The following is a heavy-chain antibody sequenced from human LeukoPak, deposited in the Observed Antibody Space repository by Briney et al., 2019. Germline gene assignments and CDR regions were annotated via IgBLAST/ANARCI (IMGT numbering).Heavy chain of an antibody. CDR3: ARSASSGWYGKNWIDP. V-gene: IGHV4-59*01. CDR2: IYYSGST. D-gene: IGHD6-19*01. J-gene: IGHJ5*02. Sequence: SETLSLTCTVSGGSISSYYWSWIRQPPGKGLEWIGYIYYSGSTNYNPSLKSRVTISVDTSKNQFSLKLSSVTAADTAVYYCARSASSGWYGKNWIDPWGQGTLVTVSS. CDR1: GGSISSYY.